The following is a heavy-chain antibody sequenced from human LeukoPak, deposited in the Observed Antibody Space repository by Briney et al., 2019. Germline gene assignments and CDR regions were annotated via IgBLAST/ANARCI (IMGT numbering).Heavy chain of an antibody. Sequence: PGGSLRLSCAASGFTFSSYSMNWVRQAPGKGLEWVSSISSSGSNIYYADSVKGRFTISRDNAKNSRYLQMNSLRAEDTAVYYCARKWLVIDYWGQGTLVTVSS. V-gene: IGHV3-21*01. J-gene: IGHJ4*02. CDR1: GFTFSSYS. CDR3: ARKWLVIDY. CDR2: ISSSGSNI. D-gene: IGHD6-19*01.